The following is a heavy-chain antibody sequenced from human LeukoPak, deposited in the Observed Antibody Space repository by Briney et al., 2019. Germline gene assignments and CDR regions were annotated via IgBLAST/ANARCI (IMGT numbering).Heavy chain of an antibody. CDR2: ISSNGGST. CDR1: GFTFSSYA. D-gene: IGHD4-23*01. V-gene: IGHV3-64*01. J-gene: IGHJ3*02. CDR3: ARGKLRAFDI. Sequence: GGSLRLSCAASGFTFSSYAMHWVRQAPGKGLEYVSAISSNGGSTYYANSVKGRFTISRDNSNNTLYLQMDSLRAEDMAVYYCARGKLRAFDIWGQGTMVTVSS.